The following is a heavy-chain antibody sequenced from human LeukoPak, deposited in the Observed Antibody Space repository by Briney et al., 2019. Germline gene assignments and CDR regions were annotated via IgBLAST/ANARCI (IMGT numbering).Heavy chain of an antibody. CDR1: GFTFSSYS. V-gene: IGHV3-21*01. CDR2: ISSSSSYI. D-gene: IGHD3-10*01. J-gene: IGHJ6*02. Sequence: GGSLRLSCAASGFTFSSYSMNWVRQAPGKGLEWVSSISSSSSYIYYADSVKGRFTISRDNAKNSLYLQMNSLRAEVTAMYYCARDESGYYGSGGYYGMDVWGQGTTVTVSS. CDR3: ARDESGYYGSGGYYGMDV.